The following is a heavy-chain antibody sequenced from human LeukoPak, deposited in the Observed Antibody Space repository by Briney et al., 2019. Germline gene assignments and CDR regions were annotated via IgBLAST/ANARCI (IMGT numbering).Heavy chain of an antibody. J-gene: IGHJ5*02. Sequence: PSETLSLTCTVSGGSISSGGYYWSWIRQRPGKGLEWIGYIYYSGSTYYNPSLKSRVTISVDTSKNQFSLKLSSVTAADTAVYYCARGGKVWFDPWGLGTLVTVSS. V-gene: IGHV4-31*03. D-gene: IGHD1-26*01. CDR3: ARGGKVWFDP. CDR1: GGSISSGGYY. CDR2: IYYSGST.